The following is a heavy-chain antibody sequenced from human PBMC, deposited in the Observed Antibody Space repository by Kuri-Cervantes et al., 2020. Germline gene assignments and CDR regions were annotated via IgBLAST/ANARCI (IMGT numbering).Heavy chain of an antibody. J-gene: IGHJ4*02. CDR3: ARSRRLGFLDY. CDR1: GGSISSGSYY. D-gene: IGHD2/OR15-2a*01. Sequence: SETLSLTCTVSGGSISSGSYYWSWIRQPAGKGLEWIGRIYTSGSTNYNPSLKSRVTISVDTSKDQFSLKLSSVTAADTAVYYCARSRRLGFLDYWGQGTLVTVSS. V-gene: IGHV4-61*02. CDR2: IYTSGST.